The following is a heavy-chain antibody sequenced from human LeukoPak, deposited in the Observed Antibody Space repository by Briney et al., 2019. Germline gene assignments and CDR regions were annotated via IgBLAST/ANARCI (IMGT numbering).Heavy chain of an antibody. V-gene: IGHV1-8*03. CDR2: MNPNSGNT. Sequence: ASVKVSCKASGYTFTSYDINWVRQATGQGLEWMGWMNPNSGNTGYAQKFQGRVTITRNTSISTAYMELSSLRSEDTVVYYCARGPVLAAAVDYWGQGTLVTVSS. CDR3: ARGPVLAAAVDY. CDR1: GYTFTSYD. J-gene: IGHJ4*02. D-gene: IGHD6-13*01.